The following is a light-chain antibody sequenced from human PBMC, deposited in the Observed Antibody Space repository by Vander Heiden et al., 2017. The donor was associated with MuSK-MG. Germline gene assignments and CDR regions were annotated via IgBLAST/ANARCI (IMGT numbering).Light chain of an antibody. CDR2: EAS. Sequence: DLQMTQSPSTLSASVGDRVTITCRASQSISSWLAWYQVKPGKAPKFLIYEASRLESGVPSRFSGSGSGTEFTLTISSLQPEDSATYHCQQDNSYPYTFGGGTKVEIK. J-gene: IGKJ4*01. V-gene: IGKV1-5*03. CDR1: QSISSW. CDR3: QQDNSYPYT.